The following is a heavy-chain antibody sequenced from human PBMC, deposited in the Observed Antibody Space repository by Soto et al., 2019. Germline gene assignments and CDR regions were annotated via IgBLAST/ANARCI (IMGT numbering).Heavy chain of an antibody. V-gene: IGHV4-61*01. CDR3: ARDFAYFDS. Sequence: SETLSLTCPVNGCSFKSENYSWGWIRQPPGKGLEWIGYVYHTGRTSYNPSLKSRVSISMDTSKNQFSLNLDSVTAADTAVYFCARDFAYFDSWGQGTLVT. CDR2: VYHTGRT. D-gene: IGHD3-3*01. J-gene: IGHJ4*02. CDR1: GCSFKSENYS.